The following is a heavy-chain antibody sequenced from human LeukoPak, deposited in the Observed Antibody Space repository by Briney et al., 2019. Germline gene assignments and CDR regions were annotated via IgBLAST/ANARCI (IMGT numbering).Heavy chain of an antibody. D-gene: IGHD1-1*01. Sequence: PGGSLRLSCAVSGFTFGSYWMSWVRQTPGQGPEWVANIKRDGSERYYVDSVKGRFTISRDNAKSSLFLEMSSLRVEDTAVYYCARTTSFMFYYWGQGTLVTVSS. CDR2: IKRDGSER. V-gene: IGHV3-7*03. CDR3: ARTTSFMFYY. CDR1: GFTFGSYW. J-gene: IGHJ4*02.